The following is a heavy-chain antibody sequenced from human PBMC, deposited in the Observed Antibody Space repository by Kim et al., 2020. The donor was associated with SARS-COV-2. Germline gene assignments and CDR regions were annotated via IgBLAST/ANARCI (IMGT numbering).Heavy chain of an antibody. CDR2: IKQDGSEK. CDR3: ARGRAAPAQLRGVIRYYFDS. CDR1: GFTFSSYW. V-gene: IGHV3-7*01. Sequence: GGSLRLSCAASGFTFSSYWMSWVRQAPGKGLEWVSNIKQDGSEKYYVDSVKGRFTISSANAKNSLYLQMNSLRAEDTAVYYCARGRAAPAQLRGVIRYYFDSWGQGTLFTVSS. D-gene: IGHD3-10*01. J-gene: IGHJ4*02.